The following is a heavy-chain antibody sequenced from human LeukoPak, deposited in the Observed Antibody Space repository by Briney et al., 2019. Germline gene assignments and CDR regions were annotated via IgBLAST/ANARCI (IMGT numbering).Heavy chain of an antibody. CDR3: ARDLLGYDYVWGSYRYREGNWFDP. CDR2: IYTSGST. V-gene: IGHV4-4*07. J-gene: IGHJ5*02. D-gene: IGHD3-16*02. Sequence: SETLSLTCTVSGGSISSYYWSWIRQPAGKGLEWIGRIYTSGSTNYNPSLKSRVTMSVDTSKNQSSLKLSSVTAADTAVYYCARDLLGYDYVWGSYRYREGNWFDPWGQGTLVTVSS. CDR1: GGSISSYY.